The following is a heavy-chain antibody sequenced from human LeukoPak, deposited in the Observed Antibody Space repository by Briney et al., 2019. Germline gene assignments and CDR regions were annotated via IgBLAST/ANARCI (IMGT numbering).Heavy chain of an antibody. V-gene: IGHV3-23*01. D-gene: IGHD3-10*01. J-gene: IGHJ4*02. Sequence: PGGSLRLSCAGSGFLFSCCAMAWVRQAPGKGLEWVSAISGSGGSTYYADSVKGRFTISRDNSKNTLYLQMNSLRAEDTAVYYCAKDQDYGSGSYYDYWGQGTLVTVSS. CDR3: AKDQDYGSGSYYDY. CDR1: GFLFSCCA. CDR2: ISGSGGST.